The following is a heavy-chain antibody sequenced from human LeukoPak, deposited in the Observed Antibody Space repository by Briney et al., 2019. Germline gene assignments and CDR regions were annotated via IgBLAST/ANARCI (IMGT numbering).Heavy chain of an antibody. V-gene: IGHV4-59*01. CDR1: GGSISSYY. CDR3: ARLSSSGWYSFDH. D-gene: IGHD6-19*01. J-gene: IGHJ4*02. CDR2: IYYSGST. Sequence: SETLSLTCTVSGGSISSYYGSWIRQPPGKGLEWIGYIYYSGSTDYNPSLKSRVTISVDTSKNQFSLNLSSVTAADTAVYYCARLSSSGWYSFDHWGQGTLVTVSS.